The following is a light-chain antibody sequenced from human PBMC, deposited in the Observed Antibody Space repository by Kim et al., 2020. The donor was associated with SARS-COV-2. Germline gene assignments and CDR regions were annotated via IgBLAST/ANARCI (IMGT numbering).Light chain of an antibody. CDR3: QQYNSYPVT. CDR1: QDISRW. J-gene: IGKJ4*01. Sequence: TCWASQDISRWVAWYQQRPEKAPKSLMYATSTLQSGVPSRFSGSGSGTHFTLTISSLQPEDFATYYCQQYNSYPVTFGGGTKVEI. CDR2: ATS. V-gene: IGKV1D-16*01.